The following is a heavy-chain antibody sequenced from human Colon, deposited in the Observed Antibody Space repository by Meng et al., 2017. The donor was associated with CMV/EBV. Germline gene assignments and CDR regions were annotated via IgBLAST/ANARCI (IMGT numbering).Heavy chain of an antibody. J-gene: IGHJ4*02. CDR2: ISGGSDVI. Sequence: GGSLRLSCAASGFTFSSTPMSWVRQAPGKGLEWVSAISGGSDVIYYADSVKGRLTISRGNSKNTLYLQMNSLRAEDTALYYCAKDSPVTGHFFYYWGQGTLVTVSS. CDR1: GFTFSSTP. V-gene: IGHV3-23*01. D-gene: IGHD4-17*01. CDR3: AKDSPVTGHFFYY.